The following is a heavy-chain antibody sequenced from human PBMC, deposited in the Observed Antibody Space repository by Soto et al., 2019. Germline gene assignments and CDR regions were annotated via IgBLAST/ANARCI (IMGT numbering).Heavy chain of an antibody. Sequence: GGSLRLSCVASGFNFKKFAMAWVRQAAGAGLEWVSGISCCGGSASYADSVKGRFSIARDDSKNTVSLQLNSLRVEDTAQYYCAKADGQQWLIPHLDNWGQGTLVTVSS. CDR2: ISCCGGSA. D-gene: IGHD6-19*01. V-gene: IGHV3-23*01. J-gene: IGHJ4*02. CDR1: GFNFKKFA. CDR3: AKADGQQWLIPHLDN.